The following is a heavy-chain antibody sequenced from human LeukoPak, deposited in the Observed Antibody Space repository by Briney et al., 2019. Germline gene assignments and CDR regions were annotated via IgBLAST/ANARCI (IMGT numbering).Heavy chain of an antibody. CDR3: LRESKTYDGSGYYHDC. Sequence: SETLSLTCSVSAGSIRNYFWSWIRQPAGKGLEWFGRIYTSGSIDYKPSLRSRVTMSVDTSRNQFSLKLTSVTAAETAVYYCLRESKTYDGSGYYHDCWGQGTLVTVSS. CDR2: IYTSGSI. CDR1: AGSIRNYF. V-gene: IGHV4-4*07. J-gene: IGHJ4*02. D-gene: IGHD3-22*01.